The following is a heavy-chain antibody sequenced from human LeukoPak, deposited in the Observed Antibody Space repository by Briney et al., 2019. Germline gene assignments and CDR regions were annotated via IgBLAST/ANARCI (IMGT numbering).Heavy chain of an antibody. D-gene: IGHD2-15*01. J-gene: IGHJ5*02. CDR2: IYYSGST. Sequence: PSETLSLTCTISGGSISSYYWSWIRQPPGKGLEWIGYIYYSGSTNYNPSLKSRVTISVDTSKNQFSLKLSSVTAADTAVYYCARGYCSGGSCYLAHNWFDPWGQGTLVTVSS. CDR1: GGSISSYY. CDR3: ARGYCSGGSCYLAHNWFDP. V-gene: IGHV4-59*01.